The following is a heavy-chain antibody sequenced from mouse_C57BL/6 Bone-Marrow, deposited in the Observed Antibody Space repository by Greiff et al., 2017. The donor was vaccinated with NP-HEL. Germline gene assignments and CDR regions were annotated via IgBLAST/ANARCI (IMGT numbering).Heavy chain of an antibody. CDR3: SKNGGYYCGSSLWYFDV. Sequence: QVQLQQSGPGLVQPSQSLSITCTVSGFSLPSYGVHWVRQSPGKGLEWLGVIWSGGSTDYNAAFMSRLSITKDNSKSQVFFKMNSLQADDTAISYCSKNGGYYCGSSLWYFDVWGTGTTVTVSS. J-gene: IGHJ1*03. CDR1: GFSLPSYG. D-gene: IGHD1-1*01. V-gene: IGHV2-5*01. CDR2: IWSGGST.